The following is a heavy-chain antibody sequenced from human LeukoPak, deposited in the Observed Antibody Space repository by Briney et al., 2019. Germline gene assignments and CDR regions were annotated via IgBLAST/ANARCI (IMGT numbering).Heavy chain of an antibody. D-gene: IGHD5-24*01. CDR2: FIPMLGIA. V-gene: IGHV1-69*04. CDR3: ASVRDAYNQGYWYFDL. J-gene: IGHJ2*01. CDR1: GGSFTSYA. Sequence: SVKVSFKASGGSFTSYAFSWVRQAPGQGLEWMGRFIPMLGIASFPQRFRDRVSLSADMSTSTAYMELSSLRSEDTAMYYCASVRDAYNQGYWYFDLWGRGTLVSVSS.